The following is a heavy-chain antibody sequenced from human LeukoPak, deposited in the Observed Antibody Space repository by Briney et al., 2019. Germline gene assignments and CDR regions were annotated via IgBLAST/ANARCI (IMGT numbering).Heavy chain of an antibody. D-gene: IGHD3-10*01. V-gene: IGHV3-48*03. J-gene: IGHJ4*02. CDR1: GFTFSSYE. CDR3: ARGFGVRGIYFDY. Sequence: GGSLRLSCAASGFTFSSYEVNWVRQAPGKGLEWVSYISSSGSTIYYADSVKGRFTISRDNAKDSLSLQMNSLRDEDTAVYYCARGFGVRGIYFDYWGQGTLVTVSS. CDR2: ISSSGSTI.